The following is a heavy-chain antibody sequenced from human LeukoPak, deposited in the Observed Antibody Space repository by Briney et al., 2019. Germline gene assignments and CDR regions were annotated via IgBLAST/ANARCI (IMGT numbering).Heavy chain of an antibody. V-gene: IGHV4-34*01. CDR3: VRGRNVKWVPGVGGNPRASRYYYYMDV. CDR1: GGSVTGFS. D-gene: IGHD4-23*01. Sequence: SETLSLTCAVYGGSVTGFSWSWIRQSPVKGLESIGEINHSGGANYAPSLQSRVTLSLDTSKNQFSLTLTSVTAADTAVYYCVRGRNVKWVPGVGGNPRASRYYYYMDVWGKGTTVTVSS. CDR2: INHSGGA. J-gene: IGHJ6*03.